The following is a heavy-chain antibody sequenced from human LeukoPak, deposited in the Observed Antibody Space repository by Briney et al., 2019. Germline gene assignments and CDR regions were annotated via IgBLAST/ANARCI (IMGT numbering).Heavy chain of an antibody. V-gene: IGHV3-30*18. D-gene: IGHD5-12*01. CDR1: GFTFSGSG. J-gene: IGHJ3*01. CDR2: ISYDGKNK. CDR3: AKGYSGYDYAFDV. Sequence: SLRLSCAASGFTFSGSGMHWVRQAPGKGLEGVAVISYDGKNKLYGDSVKGRLTISRDNSKNTQYLQMNSLRVEDTAVYYCAKGYSGYDYAFDVWGQGTMVTVSS.